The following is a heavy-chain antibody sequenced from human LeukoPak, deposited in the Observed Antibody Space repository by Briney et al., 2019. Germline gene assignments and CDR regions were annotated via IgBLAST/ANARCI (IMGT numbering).Heavy chain of an antibody. CDR2: VYYSGST. CDR1: GGSISSYY. V-gene: IGHV4-59*01. D-gene: IGHD1-14*01. Sequence: SETLSLTCTVSGGSISSYYRSWIRQPPGKGLEWIGYVYYSGSTNYNPSLKSRVTISVDTSKNQFSLKLSSVTAADTAVYYCARDGIERTDYYYGMDVWGQGTTVTVSS. J-gene: IGHJ6*02. CDR3: ARDGIERTDYYYGMDV.